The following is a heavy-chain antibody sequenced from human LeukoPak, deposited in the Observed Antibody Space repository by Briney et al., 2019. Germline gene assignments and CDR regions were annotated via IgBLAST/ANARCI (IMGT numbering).Heavy chain of an antibody. CDR3: AGGPSLGDTAMVNPYGLDV. CDR2: ISSSSSYI. J-gene: IGHJ6*02. D-gene: IGHD5-18*01. Sequence: GGSLRLSCATSGFTFSSYSMNWVRQAPGKGLEWVSSISSSSSYIYCADSVKGRFTISRDNAKNSLYLQMNSLRAEDTAVYYCAGGPSLGDTAMVNPYGLDVWGQGTTVTVSS. CDR1: GFTFSSYS. V-gene: IGHV3-21*01.